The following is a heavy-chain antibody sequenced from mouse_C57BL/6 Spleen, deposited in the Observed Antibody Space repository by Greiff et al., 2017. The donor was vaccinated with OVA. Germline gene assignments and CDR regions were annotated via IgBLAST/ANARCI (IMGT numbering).Heavy chain of an antibody. V-gene: IGHV2-2*01. CDR3: ARNAGSYWYFDV. D-gene: IGHD6-1*01. J-gene: IGHJ1*03. CDR2: IWSGGST. Sequence: VKLVESGPGLVQPSQSLSITCTVSGFSLTSYGVHWVRQSPGKGLEWLGVIWSGGSTDYNAAFISRLSISKDNSKSQVFFKMNSLQADDTAIYYCARNAGSYWYFDVWGTGTTVTVSS. CDR1: GFSLTSYG.